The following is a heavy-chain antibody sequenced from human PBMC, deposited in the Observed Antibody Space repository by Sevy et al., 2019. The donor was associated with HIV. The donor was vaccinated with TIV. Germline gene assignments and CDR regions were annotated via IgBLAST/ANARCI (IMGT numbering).Heavy chain of an antibody. D-gene: IGHD2-8*01. J-gene: IGHJ4*02. CDR1: EFTFSKYS. CDR2: LSFGCGEI. Sequence: GGSLRLSCAASEFTFSKYSMSWVRQPPGKGLEWVSTLSFGCGEINYADSVKGRFTISRDNSKSSVYLQMNNLGPEDTAGYYCAREGCTKPHDYWGQGTLVTVSS. CDR3: AREGCTKPHDY. V-gene: IGHV3-23*01.